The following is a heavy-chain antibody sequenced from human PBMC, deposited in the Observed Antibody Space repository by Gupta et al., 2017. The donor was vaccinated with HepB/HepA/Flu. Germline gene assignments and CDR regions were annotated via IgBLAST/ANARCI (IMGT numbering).Heavy chain of an antibody. CDR2: INHSGST. J-gene: IGHJ3*02. Sequence: QVQLQPWGAGLLKPSETLSLTCAVYGGSFSGYYWSWIRQPPGKGLEWIGEINHSGSTNYNPSLKSRVTISVDTSKNQFSLKLSSVTAADTAVYYCARGGYGDYRDAFDIWGQGTMVTVSS. D-gene: IGHD4-17*01. CDR1: GGSFSGYY. V-gene: IGHV4-34*01. CDR3: ARGGYGDYRDAFDI.